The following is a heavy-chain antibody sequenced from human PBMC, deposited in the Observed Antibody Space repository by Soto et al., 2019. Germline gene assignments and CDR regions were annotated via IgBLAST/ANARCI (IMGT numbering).Heavy chain of an antibody. D-gene: IGHD5-12*01. J-gene: IGHJ3*02. CDR3: ASDAEMAHNAFDM. CDR2: IWFDGDNK. Sequence: QVQLVESGGGVVQPGMSLRLSCAASESTFSSYGMHWVRQAPGRGLQWVAVIWFDGDNKYYGDSVKGRFTISRDNSKNTLYLQMNSLIVEDTAVYYCASDAEMAHNAFDMWGHGTMVTVSS. V-gene: IGHV3-33*01. CDR1: ESTFSSYG.